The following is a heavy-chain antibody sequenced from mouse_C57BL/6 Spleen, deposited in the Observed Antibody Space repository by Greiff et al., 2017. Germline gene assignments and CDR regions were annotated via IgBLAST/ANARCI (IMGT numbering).Heavy chain of an antibody. CDR2: IDPEDGET. CDR3: ARYSYAMDY. J-gene: IGHJ4*01. V-gene: IGHV14-2*01. CDR1: VSNIQDSY. Sequence: VQLQQSGAELVKPGASVKLSCPSSVSNIQDSYMPCVKQRTEQALAWIGRIDPEDGETKYAPKFQGKATITADTSSNTAYLQLSSLTSEDTAVYYCARYSYAMDYWGQGTSVTVSS.